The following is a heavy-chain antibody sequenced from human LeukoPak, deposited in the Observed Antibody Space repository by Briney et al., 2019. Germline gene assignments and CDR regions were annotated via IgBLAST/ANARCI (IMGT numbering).Heavy chain of an antibody. CDR1: GGSISINSYY. D-gene: IGHD6-13*01. CDR3: ARHSSSSWYQYKNWFDP. J-gene: IGHJ5*02. Sequence: PSETLSLTCSVSGGSISINSYYWDWIRQSPGKALEWLGSLYFRGNTYYNPPLKSRVSISVDTSKNQFSLKLSSVTAADTAVYYCARHSSSSWYQYKNWFDPWGQGTLVTVSS. CDR2: LYFRGNT. V-gene: IGHV4-39*01.